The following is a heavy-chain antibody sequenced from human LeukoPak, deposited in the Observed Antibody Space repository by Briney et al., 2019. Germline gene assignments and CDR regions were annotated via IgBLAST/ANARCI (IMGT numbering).Heavy chain of an antibody. V-gene: IGHV3-33*01. D-gene: IGHD3-9*01. CDR2: IWYDGSNK. CDR3: ARGDFKYYDILTGYHHYYGMDV. Sequence: PGRSLRHSCAASGFTFSSYGMHWVRQAPGKGLEWVAVIWYDGSNKYYSDSVKGRFTISRDNSKNTLYLQMNSLRSEDTAVYYCARGDFKYYDILTGYHHYYGMDVWGQGTTVTVSS. J-gene: IGHJ6*02. CDR1: GFTFSSYG.